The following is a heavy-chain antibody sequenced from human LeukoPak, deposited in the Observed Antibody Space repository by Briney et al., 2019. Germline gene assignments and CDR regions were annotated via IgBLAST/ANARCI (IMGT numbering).Heavy chain of an antibody. Sequence: EASVKVSCRASGYTFTYYYIHWVRQAPGQGLEWMGWINPNSGGTNYAQKFQGRVTMTRDTSISTAYMEMSRLTSDDTAVYYCARFDTMIWEVGAWGQGTLVTVSS. J-gene: IGHJ5*02. CDR2: INPNSGGT. V-gene: IGHV1-2*02. CDR3: ARFDTMIWEVGA. CDR1: GYTFTYYY. D-gene: IGHD3-10*01.